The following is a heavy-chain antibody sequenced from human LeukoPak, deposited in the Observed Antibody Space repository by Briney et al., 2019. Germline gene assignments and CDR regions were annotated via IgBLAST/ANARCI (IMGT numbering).Heavy chain of an antibody. CDR1: GFTFSSYS. CDR3: ASLVRMITFGEPDHYGMDV. J-gene: IGHJ6*02. D-gene: IGHD3-16*01. CDR2: ISSSSSYI. V-gene: IGHV3-21*01. Sequence: KPGGSLRLSCAASGFTFSSYSMNWVRQAPGKGLEWVSSISSSSSYIYYADSVKGRFTISRDNAKNSLYLQMNSLRAEDTAVYYCASLVRMITFGEPDHYGMDVWGQGTTVTVSS.